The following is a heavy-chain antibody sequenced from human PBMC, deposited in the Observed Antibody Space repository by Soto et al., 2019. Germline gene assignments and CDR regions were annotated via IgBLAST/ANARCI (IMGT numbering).Heavy chain of an antibody. CDR3: ARAWGTYNLNYVRVGY. CDR1: GFTFSSYS. J-gene: IGHJ4*02. CDR2: ISSSSSYI. Sequence: PGGSLRLSCAASGFTFSSYSMNWVRQAPGKGLEWVSSISSSSSYIYYADSVKGRFTISRDNAKNSLYLQMNSLRAEDTALYYCARAWGTYNLNYVRVGYWGQGTLVTVSS. D-gene: IGHD1-7*01. V-gene: IGHV3-21*01.